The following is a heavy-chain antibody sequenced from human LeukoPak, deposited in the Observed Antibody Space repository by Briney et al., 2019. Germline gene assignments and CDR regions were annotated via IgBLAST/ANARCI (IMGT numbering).Heavy chain of an antibody. J-gene: IGHJ4*02. Sequence: ASVKVSCKASGYTFTSYYMHWVRQAPGQGLEWMGIINPSGGSTSYAQKFQGRVTMTRDTSTSTVYMELSSLRSEDTAAYYCASSSWSPYYFDYWGQGTLVTVSS. CDR2: INPSGGST. CDR3: ASSSWSPYYFDY. D-gene: IGHD6-13*01. CDR1: GYTFTSYY. V-gene: IGHV1-46*01.